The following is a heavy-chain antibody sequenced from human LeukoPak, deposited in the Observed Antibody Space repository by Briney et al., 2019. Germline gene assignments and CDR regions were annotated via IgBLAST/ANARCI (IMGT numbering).Heavy chain of an antibody. J-gene: IGHJ4*02. V-gene: IGHV3-21*01. CDR3: ARVPRDTAMVTY. CDR2: ISSSSSYI. CDR1: GFTFSSYS. Sequence: GGSLRLSCAASGFTFSSYSMNWVRQAPGKGLEWVSSISSSSSYIYYADSVKGRFTISRDNAKNSLYLQMNSLRAEDTAVYYCARVPRDTAMVTYWGQGTLVTVSS. D-gene: IGHD5-18*01.